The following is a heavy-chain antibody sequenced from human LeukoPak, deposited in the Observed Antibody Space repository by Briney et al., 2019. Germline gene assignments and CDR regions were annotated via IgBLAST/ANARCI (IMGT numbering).Heavy chain of an antibody. J-gene: IGHJ5*02. CDR3: AKDFGDTYDYVWGLNWFDP. V-gene: IGHV3-23*01. CDR1: GFTFSSYA. CDR2: ISGSGGST. Sequence: PGGSLRLSXAASGFTFSSYAMSWVRQAPGKGLEWVSAISGSGGSTYYADSVKGRFTISRDNSKNTLYLQMNSLRAEDTAVYYCAKDFGDTYDYVWGLNWFDPWGQGTLVTVSS. D-gene: IGHD3-16*01.